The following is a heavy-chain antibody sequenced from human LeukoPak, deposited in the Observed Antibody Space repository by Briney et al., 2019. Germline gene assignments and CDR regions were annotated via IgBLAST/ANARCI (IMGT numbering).Heavy chain of an antibody. V-gene: IGHV3-7*01. CDR2: INEDGSVQ. CDR3: ASRESSMARSH. CDR1: GFIFSDYW. Sequence: TGGSLRLSCAASGFIFSDYWMNWVRQVPGKGLEWVANINEDGSVQDYVHSVRGRFTISRDNAKNPMYLQMNSLRAEDTAIYYCASRESSMARSHWGHGTLVTVSS. D-gene: IGHD3-10*01. J-gene: IGHJ4*01.